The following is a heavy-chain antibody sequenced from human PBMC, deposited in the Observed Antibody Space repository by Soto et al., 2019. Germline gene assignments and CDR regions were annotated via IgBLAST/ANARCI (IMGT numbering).Heavy chain of an antibody. J-gene: IGHJ3*02. D-gene: IGHD3-22*01. Sequence: EVQLVESGGGLVQPGGSLRLSCSASGFVFSSSWMHWVRQAPGKGLVWVSRINGDGSTTTYADFVKGRFTISRDNAKNTVTLQMNSLRAEDTAVYYCARINYYDRSGYYFTAYDTWGQGTMVTVS. V-gene: IGHV3-74*01. CDR3: ARINYYDRSGYYFTAYDT. CDR2: INGDGSTT. CDR1: GFVFSSSW.